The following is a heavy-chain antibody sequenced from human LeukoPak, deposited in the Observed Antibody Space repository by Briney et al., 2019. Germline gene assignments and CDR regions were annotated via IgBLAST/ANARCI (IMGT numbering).Heavy chain of an antibody. Sequence: SETLSLTCAVYGGSFSGYYWSWIRQPPGKGLEWIGEINHSGSTNYNPSLKSRVTISVDTSKNQFSLKLSAVTAADTAVYFCSGAESYYYYDMDVWGQGTTVTVSS. CDR1: GGSFSGYY. J-gene: IGHJ6*02. CDR2: INHSGST. D-gene: IGHD7-27*01. CDR3: SGAESYYYYDMDV. V-gene: IGHV4-34*03.